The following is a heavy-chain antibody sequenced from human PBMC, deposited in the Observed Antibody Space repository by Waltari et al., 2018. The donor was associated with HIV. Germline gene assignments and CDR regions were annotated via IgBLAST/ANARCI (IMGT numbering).Heavy chain of an antibody. D-gene: IGHD3-22*01. J-gene: IGHJ6*02. Sequence: QLRLQESGPRLVKPSETLSLTCNVSGGSIGGSSSYWGWIRQSPGKALEWIGNIYFGGTAYYSPSLNSRVTISVDTSTNQFSLRMTSVTAADTAVYYCGRQGEGLIITYYYYYPIDVWGPGTAVTVSS. CDR3: GRQGEGLIITYYYYYPIDV. V-gene: IGHV4-39*01. CDR1: GGSIGGSSSY. CDR2: IYFGGTA.